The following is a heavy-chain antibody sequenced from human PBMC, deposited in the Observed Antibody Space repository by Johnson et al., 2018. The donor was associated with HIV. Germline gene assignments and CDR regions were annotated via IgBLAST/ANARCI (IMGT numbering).Heavy chain of an antibody. Sequence: VQLVESGGGLVQPGGSLRLSCAASGFTVSNNYMSWVRQAPGKGLEWVSVIYSGGSTYYAASVKGRFTIYTENSKNTLYLQMNSLRAEDTALYYCAKDQWMFDIWGQGTMVTVSS. J-gene: IGHJ3*02. V-gene: IGHV3-66*01. CDR2: IYSGGST. CDR3: AKDQWMFDI. CDR1: GFTVSNNY. D-gene: IGHD3-10*02.